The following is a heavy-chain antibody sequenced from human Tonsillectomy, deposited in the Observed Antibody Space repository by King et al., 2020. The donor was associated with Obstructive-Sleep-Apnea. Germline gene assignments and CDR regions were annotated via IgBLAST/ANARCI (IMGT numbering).Heavy chain of an antibody. Sequence: VQLVESGGGVVQPGTSLRLSCAASGFSFSTRDIHWVRQAPGKGLEWVALISWNERDKYYADSVKGRFTISRDNSKNTLYLEMNSLRAEDTAAYYCAKGEWSSRSIDYWGQGTLVTVSS. V-gene: IGHV3-30*18. CDR3: AKGEWSSRSIDY. CDR1: GFSFSTRD. CDR2: ISWNERDK. J-gene: IGHJ4*02. D-gene: IGHD6-13*01.